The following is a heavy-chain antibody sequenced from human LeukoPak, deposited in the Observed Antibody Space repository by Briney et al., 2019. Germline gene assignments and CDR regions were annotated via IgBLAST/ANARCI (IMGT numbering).Heavy chain of an antibody. D-gene: IGHD3-10*01. V-gene: IGHV1-69*01. Sequence: ASVKVSCKASGGTFSSYAISWVRQAPGQGLEWMGGIIPIFGTANYAQKFQGRVTITADESTSTAYMELSRLRSEDTAVYYCARGAEPLYYYGSGSYYPPFFYYYYGMDVWGQGTTVTVSS. J-gene: IGHJ6*02. CDR1: GGTFSSYA. CDR2: IIPIFGTA. CDR3: ARGAEPLYYYGSGSYYPPFFYYYYGMDV.